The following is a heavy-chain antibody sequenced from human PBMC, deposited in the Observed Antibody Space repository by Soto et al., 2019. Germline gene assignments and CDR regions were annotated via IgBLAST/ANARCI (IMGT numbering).Heavy chain of an antibody. J-gene: IGHJ6*02. CDR1: GGSISSGGYS. V-gene: IGHV4-30-2*01. CDR2: IYHSGST. D-gene: IGHD6-13*01. CDR3: ARGPGIAAAWDYYGMEV. Sequence: PSETLSLTCAVSGGSISSGGYSWSWIRQPPGEGLEWIGYIYHSGSTYYNPSLKSRVTISVDRSKNQFSLKLSSVTAADTAVYYCARGPGIAAAWDYYGMEVWGQGT.